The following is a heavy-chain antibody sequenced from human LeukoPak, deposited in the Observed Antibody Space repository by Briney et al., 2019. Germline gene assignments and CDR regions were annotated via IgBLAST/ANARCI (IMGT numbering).Heavy chain of an antibody. V-gene: IGHV3-15*01. Sequence: GGSLRLSCAASGFTFSNAWMRWVRQAPGKGLKWVGRIKSKTDGGTTDYAAPVKGRFTISRDDSKNTFYLQMNSLKTDDTAVYYCTTELRWELPAADYWGQGTLVTVSS. D-gene: IGHD1-26*01. J-gene: IGHJ4*02. CDR2: IKSKTDGGTT. CDR1: GFTFSNAW. CDR3: TTELRWELPAADY.